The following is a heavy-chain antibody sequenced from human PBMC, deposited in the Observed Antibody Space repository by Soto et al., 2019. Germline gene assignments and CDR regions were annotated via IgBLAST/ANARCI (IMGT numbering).Heavy chain of an antibody. CDR2: IYYSGST. D-gene: IGHD2-15*01. Sequence: SETLSLTCTVSGGSISSYYWSWIRQPPGKGLEWIGYIYYSGSTNYNPSLKSRVTISVDTSKNQFSLKLSSVTAADTAVYYCARHEPYCSGGSCPDYYYYYYMDVWGKGTTVTVSS. CDR1: GGSISSYY. J-gene: IGHJ6*03. V-gene: IGHV4-59*08. CDR3: ARHEPYCSGGSCPDYYYYYYMDV.